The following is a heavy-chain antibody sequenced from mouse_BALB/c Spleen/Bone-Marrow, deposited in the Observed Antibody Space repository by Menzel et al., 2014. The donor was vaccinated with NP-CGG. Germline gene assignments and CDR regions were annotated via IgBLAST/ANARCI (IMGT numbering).Heavy chain of an antibody. CDR2: IWAGGST. J-gene: IGHJ2*01. V-gene: IGHV2-9*02. Sequence: VMLVESGPGLVAPSQSLSITCTVSGFSLXSYGVHWVRQPPGKGLEWLGIIWAGGSTNYNSALMSRLSISKDNSKSXVFLKMNSLQTDDTAMYFCAISFYCNYKYYFCFLGQGTTLTVSS. CDR1: GFSLXSYG. D-gene: IGHD2-10*01. CDR3: AISFYCNYKYYFCF.